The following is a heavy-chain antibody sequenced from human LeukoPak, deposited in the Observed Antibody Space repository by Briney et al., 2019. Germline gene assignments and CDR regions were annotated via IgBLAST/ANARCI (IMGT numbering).Heavy chain of an antibody. D-gene: IGHD6-19*01. CDR1: GGSISSSSYY. V-gene: IGHV4-39*07. CDR2: IYYSGST. J-gene: IGHJ4*02. CDR3: ARSYGYSSGWYGAYYFDY. Sequence: PSETLSLTCTVSGGSISSSSYYWGWIRQPPGKGLEWIGSIYYSGSTYYNPSLKSRVTLLVDTSKNQFSLSLSSVTAADTAVYYCARSYGYSSGWYGAYYFDYWGQGTLVTVSS.